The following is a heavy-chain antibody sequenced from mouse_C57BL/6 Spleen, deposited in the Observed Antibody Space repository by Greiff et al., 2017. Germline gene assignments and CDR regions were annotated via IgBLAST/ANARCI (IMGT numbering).Heavy chain of an antibody. CDR3: AREGYDGYYEGYLDY. CDR2: IYPGSGST. D-gene: IGHD2-3*01. J-gene: IGHJ2*01. Sequence: QVQLQQPGAELVKPGASVKMSCKASGYTFTSYWITWVKQRPGQGLEWIGDIYPGSGSTNYNEKFKSKATLTVDTSSSTAYMQLSSLTSEDSAVYYCAREGYDGYYEGYLDYWGQGTTRTVSS. V-gene: IGHV1-55*01. CDR1: GYTFTSYW.